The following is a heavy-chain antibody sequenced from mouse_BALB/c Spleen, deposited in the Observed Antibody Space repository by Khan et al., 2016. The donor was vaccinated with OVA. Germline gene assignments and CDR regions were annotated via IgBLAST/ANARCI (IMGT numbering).Heavy chain of an antibody. V-gene: IGHV1-52*01. CDR3: ARREKYGYDPSGFAY. Sequence: QVQLQQPGAELVRPGASVKLSCKASGYTFTSYWMNWVRQRPRQGLEWIGKINPSDSESHYNQMFKDKATLTVDKSSGTAYLQLSSLTSEDSAVDYCARREKYGYDPSGFAYWGQGTLVTVSA. J-gene: IGHJ3*01. CDR2: INPSDSES. CDR1: GYTFTSYW. D-gene: IGHD2-2*01.